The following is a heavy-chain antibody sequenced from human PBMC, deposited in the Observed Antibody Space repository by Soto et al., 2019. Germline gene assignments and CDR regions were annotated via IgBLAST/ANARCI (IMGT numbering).Heavy chain of an antibody. Sequence: DVQLLESGGGLVQPGESLRLSCAASGFIFSSYAMSWVRQAPGKGLEGVSVVSGGGDNIYYVDSVRGRFTISRDNSKNTLYLELNSLRAEDTAVYYCAKSGYSGHNSAVYYFYNGMDAWGQGTRVTVSS. CDR2: VSGGGDNI. CDR1: GFIFSSYA. J-gene: IGHJ6*02. CDR3: AKSGYSGHNSAVYYFYNGMDA. V-gene: IGHV3-23*01. D-gene: IGHD5-12*01.